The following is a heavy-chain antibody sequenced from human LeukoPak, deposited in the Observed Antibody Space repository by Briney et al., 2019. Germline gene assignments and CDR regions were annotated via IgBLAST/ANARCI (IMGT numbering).Heavy chain of an antibody. CDR1: GFTFSSYG. J-gene: IGHJ4*02. CDR2: ISYDGSNK. D-gene: IGHD6-13*01. V-gene: IGHV3-30*18. CDR3: AKDGGGSSWDY. Sequence: PGGSLRLSCAASGFTFSSYGMHWVRQAPDKGLEWVAVISYDGSNKYYADSVKGRFTISRDNSKNTLYLQMNSLRAEDTAVYYCAKDGGGSSWDYWGQGTLVTVSS.